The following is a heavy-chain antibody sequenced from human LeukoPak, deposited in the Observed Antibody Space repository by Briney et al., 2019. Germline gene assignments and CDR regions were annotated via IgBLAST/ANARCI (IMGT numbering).Heavy chain of an antibody. D-gene: IGHD6-13*01. V-gene: IGHV3-23*01. Sequence: PGGSLRLSCAASGFTFSSYAMSWVRQAPGKGLEWVPPISASGGSTHYADSVKGRFTISRDNSKNTLYLQMNSLRAEDTAVYYCAKGSSHYPEYNWFDPWGQGTLVTVSS. CDR2: ISASGGST. J-gene: IGHJ5*02. CDR3: AKGSSHYPEYNWFDP. CDR1: GFTFSSYA.